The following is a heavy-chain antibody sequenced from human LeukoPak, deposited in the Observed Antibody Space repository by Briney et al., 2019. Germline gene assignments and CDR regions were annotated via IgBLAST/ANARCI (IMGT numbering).Heavy chain of an antibody. CDR2: IYSGGST. D-gene: IGHD3-22*01. CDR3: ARDTYHYDSSGYYAFDI. Sequence: PGGSLRLSCAASGFTFSSYGMSWVRQAPGKGLEWVSVIYSGGSTYYADSVKGRFTISRDNSKNTLYLQMNSLRAEDTAVYYCARDTYHYDSSGYYAFDIWGQGTMVTVSS. J-gene: IGHJ3*02. V-gene: IGHV3-66*01. CDR1: GFTFSSYG.